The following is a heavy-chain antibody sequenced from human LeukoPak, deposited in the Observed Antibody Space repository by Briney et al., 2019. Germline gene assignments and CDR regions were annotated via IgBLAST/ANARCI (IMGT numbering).Heavy chain of an antibody. V-gene: IGHV3-23*01. J-gene: IGHJ4*02. Sequence: AGGSLRLSCAASGFTFSSYAMSWVRQAPGKGLEWVSGISGSGGYTYYADSVKGRFTISRDNSKNTLYLQMNSLRAEDTAVYYCARVVHYGSGPAVGWGQGTLVTVSS. CDR1: GFTFSSYA. CDR3: ARVVHYGSGPAVG. D-gene: IGHD3-10*01. CDR2: ISGSGGYT.